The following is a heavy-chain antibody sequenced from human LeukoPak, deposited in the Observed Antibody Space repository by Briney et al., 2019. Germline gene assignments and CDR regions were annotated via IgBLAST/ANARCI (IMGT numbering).Heavy chain of an antibody. CDR1: GFTFSSHS. CDR3: AKMLRYYDSSGYLLDY. Sequence: PGGSLRLSCTASGFTFSSHSMHWVRQVPGKGLVWVSRIKSDGKTITYADSVKGRFTISRDNSKNTLYLQMNSLRAEDTAVYYCAKMLRYYDSSGYLLDYWGQGTLVTVSS. CDR2: IKSDGKTI. D-gene: IGHD3-22*01. J-gene: IGHJ4*02. V-gene: IGHV3-74*01.